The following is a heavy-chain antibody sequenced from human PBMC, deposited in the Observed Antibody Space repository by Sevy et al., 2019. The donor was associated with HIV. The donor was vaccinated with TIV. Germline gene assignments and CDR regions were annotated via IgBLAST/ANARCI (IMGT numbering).Heavy chain of an antibody. CDR2: IRYDGTNK. CDR3: AKDPGYYDSSGTVDY. V-gene: IGHV3-30*02. J-gene: IGHJ4*02. Sequence: GALRLSCAASGFTFSTYGMYWVRQAPGKGLEWVAFIRYDGTNKYYADSVKGRFTISRDNSKNTLYLQMNSLRAEDTAVYYCAKDPGYYDSSGTVDYWGQGTLVTVSS. CDR1: GFTFSTYG. D-gene: IGHD3-22*01.